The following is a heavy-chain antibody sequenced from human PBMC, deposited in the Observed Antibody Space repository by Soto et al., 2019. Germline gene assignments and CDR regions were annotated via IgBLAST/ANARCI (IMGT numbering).Heavy chain of an antibody. J-gene: IGHJ6*02. D-gene: IGHD4-17*01. CDR2: IIPIFGTA. V-gene: IGHV1-69*06. Sequence: SVKVSCKASGGTFSSYAISWVRQAPGQGLEWMGGIIPIFGTANYAQKFQGRVTITADKSTSTAYMELSSLRSEDTAVYYCARSSRGDYGVSYYYGMDVWGQGTTVTVSS. CDR3: ARSSRGDYGVSYYYGMDV. CDR1: GGTFSSYA.